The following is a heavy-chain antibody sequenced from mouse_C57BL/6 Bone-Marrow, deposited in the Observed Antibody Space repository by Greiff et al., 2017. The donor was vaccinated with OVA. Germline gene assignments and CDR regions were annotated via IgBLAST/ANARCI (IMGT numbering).Heavy chain of an antibody. CDR3: ARSRDGYALYAMDY. V-gene: IGHV1-63*01. J-gene: IGHJ4*01. CDR1: GYTFTNYW. D-gene: IGHD2-3*01. CDR2: IYPGGGYT. Sequence: QVQLKESGAELVRPGPSVKMSCKASGYTFTNYWIGWAKQRPGHGLEWIGDIYPGGGYTNYNEKFKGKATLTADKSSSTAYMQFSSLTSEDSAIYYCARSRDGYALYAMDYWGQGTSVTVSS.